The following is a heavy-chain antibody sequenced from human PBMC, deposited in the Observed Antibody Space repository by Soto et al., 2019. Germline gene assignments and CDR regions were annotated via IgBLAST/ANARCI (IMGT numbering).Heavy chain of an antibody. CDR1: GGIFSSYA. CDR3: ARDSIPRYDSSGYSFDN. Sequence: QVQLVQSGAEVKKPGSSVKVSCKASGGIFSSYAISWVRQAPGQGLEWMGGIIPIFATPNYAQKFQGRVTITADESTSTVYMELSSLRSEDTAVYYCARDSIPRYDSSGYSFDNWVQGTLVTVSS. D-gene: IGHD3-22*01. CDR2: IIPIFATP. J-gene: IGHJ4*02. V-gene: IGHV1-69*12.